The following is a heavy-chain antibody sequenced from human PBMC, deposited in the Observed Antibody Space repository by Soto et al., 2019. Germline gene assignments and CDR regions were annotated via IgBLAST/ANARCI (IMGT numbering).Heavy chain of an antibody. J-gene: IGHJ4*02. CDR3: ARGDYGDPAFDY. Sequence: QVLLQESGPGLVKPSETLSLTCSVSGDSISSYFWSWIRQPPGKGLEWIGYIYNSGSTNYNPSLKSRVTISPDTSKRQLSLRLRSVTAADTALYYCARGDYGDPAFDYWGQGTLVTVSS. V-gene: IGHV4-59*01. D-gene: IGHD4-17*01. CDR1: GDSISSYF. CDR2: IYNSGST.